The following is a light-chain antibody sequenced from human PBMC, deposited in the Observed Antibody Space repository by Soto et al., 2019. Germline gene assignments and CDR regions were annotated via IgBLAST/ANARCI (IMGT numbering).Light chain of an antibody. CDR2: EGS. Sequence: QSALTQPASVSGSPGQSITISCTGTSGDVGSYNLVSRYQQHPGKAPKLMNYEGSKRPSGVSDRFSGSKSGNTASLTISGLQAEDEADYYCCSYAGSSTLLFGAGTKLTVL. J-gene: IGLJ1*01. CDR3: CSYAGSSTLL. V-gene: IGLV2-23*01. CDR1: SGDVGSYNL.